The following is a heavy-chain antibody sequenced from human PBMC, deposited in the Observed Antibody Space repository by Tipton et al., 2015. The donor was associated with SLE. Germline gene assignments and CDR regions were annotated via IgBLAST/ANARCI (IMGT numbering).Heavy chain of an antibody. CDR1: GGSISSGDYY. V-gene: IGHV4-30-4*08. CDR3: ARERRNYDFWSGYYR. D-gene: IGHD3-3*01. CDR2: IHYSGST. Sequence: TLSLTCTVSGGSISSGDYYWSWIRQPPGKGLEWIGYIHYSGSTYYNPSLKSRVTISVDMSKNEFSQKLSSVTAAGTAVYYCARERRNYDFWSGYYRWGQGTLVTVSS. J-gene: IGHJ4*02.